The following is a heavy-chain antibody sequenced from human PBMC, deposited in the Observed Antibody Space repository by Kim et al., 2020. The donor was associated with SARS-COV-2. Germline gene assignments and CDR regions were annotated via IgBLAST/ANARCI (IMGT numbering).Heavy chain of an antibody. V-gene: IGHV4-34*01. J-gene: IGHJ4*02. CDR1: GGSFSGYY. CDR3: ARGGRWLHGYFDY. Sequence: SETLSLTCAVYGGSFSGYYWSWIRQPPGKGLEWIGEINHSGSTNYNPSLKSRVTISVDTSKNQFSLKLSSVTAADTAVYYCARGGRWLHGYFDYWGQGTLVTVSS. CDR2: INHSGST. D-gene: IGHD5-12*01.